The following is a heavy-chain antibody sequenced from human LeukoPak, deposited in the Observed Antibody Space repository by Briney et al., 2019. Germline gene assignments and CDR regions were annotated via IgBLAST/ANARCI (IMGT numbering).Heavy chain of an antibody. V-gene: IGHV5-51*01. CDR1: GYSITNYW. CDR2: IYPADSDI. Sequence: GESLKISCKGSGYSITNYWIGWVRQMPGKGPEWMGIIYPADSDIRYSPSFQGQVTISADKSISTAYLQWSSLKASDTAMYYCARQEYCSGGSCYTWFDPWGQGTLVTVSS. J-gene: IGHJ5*02. D-gene: IGHD2-15*01. CDR3: ARQEYCSGGSCYTWFDP.